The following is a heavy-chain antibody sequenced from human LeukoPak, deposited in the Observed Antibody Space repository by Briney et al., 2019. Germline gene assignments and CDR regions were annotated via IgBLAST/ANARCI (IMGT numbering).Heavy chain of an antibody. J-gene: IGHJ4*02. Sequence: ASVKVSCKASGYTFTGYYMHWVRQAPGQGLEWMGWINPNSGGTNYAQKFQGRVTMTRATSNSTAYMEVSRLTSDDTAVYYCARGAPRLAAPPGFDYWGQGTPVTVSS. CDR2: INPNSGGT. D-gene: IGHD6-6*01. V-gene: IGHV1-2*02. CDR1: GYTFTGYY. CDR3: ARGAPRLAAPPGFDY.